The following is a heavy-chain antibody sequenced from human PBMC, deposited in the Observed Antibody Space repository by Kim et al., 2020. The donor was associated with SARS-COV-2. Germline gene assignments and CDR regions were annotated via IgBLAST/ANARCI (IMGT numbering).Heavy chain of an antibody. CDR3: ARAPSYYDILTGYSSTYYFDY. CDR1: GFTVSSNY. D-gene: IGHD3-9*01. J-gene: IGHJ4*02. V-gene: IGHV3-53*01. CDR2: IYSGGST. Sequence: GGSLRLSCAASGFTVSSNYMSWVRQAPGKGLEWVSVIYSGGSTYYADSVKGRFTISRDNSKNTLYLQMNSLRAEDTAVYYCARAPSYYDILTGYSSTYYFDYWGQGTLVTVSS.